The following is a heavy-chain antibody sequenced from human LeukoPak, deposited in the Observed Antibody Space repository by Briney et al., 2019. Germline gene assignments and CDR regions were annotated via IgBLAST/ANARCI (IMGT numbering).Heavy chain of an antibody. D-gene: IGHD5-12*01. J-gene: IGHJ4*02. V-gene: IGHV1-46*01. CDR1: GYTFTSYS. CDR2: INPSGGST. CDR3: ARGWATINY. Sequence: GASVKVSCKASGYTFTSYSMYWVRQAPGQGLEWMGVINPSGGSTTYAQKLQGRVTMTSDTSTSTAYMELSSLRSEDTAVYYCARGWATINYWGQGTLVIVSS.